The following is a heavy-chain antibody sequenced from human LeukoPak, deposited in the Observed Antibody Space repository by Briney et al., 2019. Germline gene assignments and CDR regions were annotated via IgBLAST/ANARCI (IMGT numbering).Heavy chain of an antibody. CDR2: INPNRGGT. J-gene: IGHJ4*02. V-gene: IGHV1-2*02. CDR1: GYTFTGYY. Sequence: ASVKVSCKASGYTFTGYYMHWVRQAPGQGLEWMGWINPNRGGTNYAQKFQGRVTMTRDTSISTAYMELSRLRSDDTAVYYCARAEGSSSWYYFDYWGQGTLVTASS. CDR3: ARAEGSSSWYYFDY. D-gene: IGHD6-13*01.